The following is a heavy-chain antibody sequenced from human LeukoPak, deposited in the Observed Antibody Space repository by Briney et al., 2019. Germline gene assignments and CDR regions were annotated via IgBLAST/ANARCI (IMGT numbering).Heavy chain of an antibody. V-gene: IGHV3-23*01. D-gene: IGHD2-21*01. CDR1: GFTFSRYA. J-gene: IGHJ4*02. CDR2: IRGSAGNA. CDR3: AKAVGVIYMGIDF. Sequence: PGGSLRLSCAGSGFTFSRYAMSWVSQAPGRGLEWVSSIRGSAGNAYYADSVKGRFTISRDDSTNTLYLQMSSLRAEDTAMYYCAKAVGVIYMGIDFWGQGALVTVSS.